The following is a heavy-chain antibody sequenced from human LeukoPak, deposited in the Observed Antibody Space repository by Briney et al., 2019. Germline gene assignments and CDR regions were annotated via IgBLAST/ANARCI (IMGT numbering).Heavy chain of an antibody. Sequence: PGGSLRLSCTASGFTFSTYWMSWVRQAPGKGLEWVANTREDGSEKYYVDSVKGRFTISRDNAKNSLYLQMNSLRAEDTAVYYCARDPTQYLRYGHFDYWGQRTLVTVSS. V-gene: IGHV3-7*01. CDR2: TREDGSEK. CDR1: GFTFSTYW. CDR3: ARDPTQYLRYGHFDY. J-gene: IGHJ4*02. D-gene: IGHD5/OR15-5a*01.